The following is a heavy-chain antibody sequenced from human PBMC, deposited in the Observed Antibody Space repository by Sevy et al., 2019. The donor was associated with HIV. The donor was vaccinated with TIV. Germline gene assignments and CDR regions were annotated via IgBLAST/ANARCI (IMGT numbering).Heavy chain of an antibody. D-gene: IGHD6-13*01. CDR2: ISSSSSYI. J-gene: IGHJ5*02. CDR1: GFTFSSYS. CDR3: ARRSNKPGTFDP. Sequence: GGSLRLSCAASGFTFSSYSMNWVRQAPGKGLEWVSSISSSSSYIYYADSVKGRFTISRDNAKNSLYLQMNSLRAEDTAVYYCARRSNKPGTFDPWGQGTLVTVSS. V-gene: IGHV3-21*01.